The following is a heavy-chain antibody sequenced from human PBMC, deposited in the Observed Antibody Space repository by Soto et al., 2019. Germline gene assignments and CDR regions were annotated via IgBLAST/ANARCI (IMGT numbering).Heavy chain of an antibody. Sequence: SETLSLTCSVSGASVSRSTYYWGWIRQPPGKGLEWLGSIYDSGAIYYNPSLKSRVTISVDTSKNQVSLDLSSVTAADTAVYYCARPTIFYDTFMFDNWGQGTLVTVSS. J-gene: IGHJ4*02. V-gene: IGHV4-39*01. CDR3: ARPTIFYDTFMFDN. CDR1: GASVSRSTYY. CDR2: IYDSGAI. D-gene: IGHD3-3*01.